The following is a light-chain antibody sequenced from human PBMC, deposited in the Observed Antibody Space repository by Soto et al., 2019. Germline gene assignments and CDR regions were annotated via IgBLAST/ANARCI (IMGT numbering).Light chain of an antibody. CDR2: AAS. Sequence: DIQMSQSPSFLSASVGDRITITCRASQSISSYVNWYQQKPGIAPKLLIYAASSLQSGVPSRFSGSGSGTDFTLTISSLQPEDFATYYCHQTFTSPPETFGQGTKVNI. CDR3: HQTFTSPPET. CDR1: QSISSY. V-gene: IGKV1-39*01. J-gene: IGKJ1*01.